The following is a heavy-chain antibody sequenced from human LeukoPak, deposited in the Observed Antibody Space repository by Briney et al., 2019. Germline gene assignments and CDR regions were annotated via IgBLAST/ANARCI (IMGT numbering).Heavy chain of an antibody. CDR1: GGSISSYY. J-gene: IGHJ4*02. CDR2: IYYSGST. Sequence: SETLSLTCTVSGGSISSYYWSWIRQPPGKGLEWIGYIYYSGSTNYNPSLKSRVTISVDTSKNQFSLKLSSVTAADTAVYYCASTPKHYYDSKYYFDYWGQGTLVTVSS. D-gene: IGHD3-22*01. V-gene: IGHV4-59*01. CDR3: ASTPKHYYDSKYYFDY.